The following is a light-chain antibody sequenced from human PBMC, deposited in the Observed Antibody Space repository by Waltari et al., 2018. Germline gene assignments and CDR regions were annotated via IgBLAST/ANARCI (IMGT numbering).Light chain of an antibody. CDR3: SSYTSSSTVV. CDR1: SSDVGGYNY. CDR2: EVS. V-gene: IGLV2-14*01. J-gene: IGLJ2*01. Sequence: QSALTQPASVSGSPGQSITISCTGTSSDVGGYNYVSWYQQHPGKAPKLMIYEVSNRPSGVSNCFACSKSDNTASLTTAGLQAEDEADYYCSSYTSSSTVVFGGGTKLTVL.